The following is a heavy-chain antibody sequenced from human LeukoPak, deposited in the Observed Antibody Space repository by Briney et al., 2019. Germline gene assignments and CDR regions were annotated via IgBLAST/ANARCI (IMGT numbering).Heavy chain of an antibody. CDR1: GGSISTYY. Sequence: SETLSLTCTVSGGSISTYYWSWIRQPPGEGLEWIGSIYYSGTTHYNPSLKSRVTISVDTSKNQFSLKLSSVTAADTAVYYCARVYSSGWLDYWGQGTLVTVSS. J-gene: IGHJ4*02. D-gene: IGHD6-19*01. CDR3: ARVYSSGWLDY. CDR2: IYYSGTT. V-gene: IGHV4-59*01.